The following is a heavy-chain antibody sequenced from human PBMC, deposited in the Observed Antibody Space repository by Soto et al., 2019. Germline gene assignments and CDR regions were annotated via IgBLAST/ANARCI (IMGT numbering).Heavy chain of an antibody. CDR3: TTDPHPIHCASASCYSAHYYGLDV. J-gene: IGHJ6*02. CDR1: GFTFSKAW. CDR2: IKSKTDGGTT. V-gene: IGHV3-15*01. Sequence: LRLSCAASGFTFSKAWMSWVRQAPGKGLEWVGRIKSKTDGGTTDYAAAVKGRFTISRDDSKNTLYLQMNSLKTEDTAVYYCTTDPHPIHCASASCYSAHYYGLDVWGQGTTVTVSS. D-gene: IGHD2-2*02.